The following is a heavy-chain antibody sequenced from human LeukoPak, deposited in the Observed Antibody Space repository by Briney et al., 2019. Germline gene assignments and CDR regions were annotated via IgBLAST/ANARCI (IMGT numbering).Heavy chain of an antibody. V-gene: IGHV4-59*01. CDR3: ARLPGRGYSFFDY. Sequence: SETLSLTCTVSGVSISSYYWSWIRQPPGKGLEWIGYIYYSGSTNYNPSLKSRVTISVDTSKNQFSLKLSSVTAADTAVYYCARLPGRGYSFFDYWGQGALVTVSS. D-gene: IGHD5-18*01. CDR2: IYYSGST. CDR1: GVSISSYY. J-gene: IGHJ4*02.